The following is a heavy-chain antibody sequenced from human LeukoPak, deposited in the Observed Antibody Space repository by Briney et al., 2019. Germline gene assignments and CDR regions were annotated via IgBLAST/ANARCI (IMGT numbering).Heavy chain of an antibody. J-gene: IGHJ4*02. CDR1: GFTFSTYG. D-gene: IGHD3-16*01. CDR2: ISGSSGAI. V-gene: IGHV3-48*01. Sequence: PGGSLRLSCAASGFTFSTYGMNWVRQAPGKGLEWISYISGSSGAIYYADSVKGRFTISRDNAKNSLYLQMNSLRAEDTAVYYCARDGMITFGGVILFDYWGQGTLVTVSS. CDR3: ARDGMITFGGVILFDY.